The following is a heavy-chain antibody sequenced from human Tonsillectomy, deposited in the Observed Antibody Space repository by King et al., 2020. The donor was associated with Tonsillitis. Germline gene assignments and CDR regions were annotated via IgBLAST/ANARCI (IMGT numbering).Heavy chain of an antibody. CDR1: GGTFSSYA. CDR2: SIPIFGTA. J-gene: IGHJ4*02. D-gene: IGHD3-3*01. Sequence: VQLVESGAEVKKPGSSVKVSCKASGGTFSSYAISWVRQAPGQGREGMGGSIPIFGTANYAPKFQGRVTITADESPSTAYMELSSLRSEDTAVYYCAMKYYDFWSGYYNADYWGQGTLVTVSS. V-gene: IGHV1-69*01. CDR3: AMKYYDFWSGYYNADY.